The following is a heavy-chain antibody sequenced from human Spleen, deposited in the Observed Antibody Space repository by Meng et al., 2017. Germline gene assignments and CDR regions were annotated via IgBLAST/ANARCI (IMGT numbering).Heavy chain of an antibody. CDR3: ARDRMAWYDSSGYPLDY. CDR2: IKQDGSEK. Sequence: GESLKISCAASGFTFSSYWMSWVRQAPGKGLEWVANIKQDGSEKYYVDSAKGRFTISRDNAKNSLYLQMNGLRAEDTAVYYCARDRMAWYDSSGYPLDYWGQGTLVTVSS. CDR1: GFTFSSYW. V-gene: IGHV3-7*01. D-gene: IGHD3-22*01. J-gene: IGHJ4*02.